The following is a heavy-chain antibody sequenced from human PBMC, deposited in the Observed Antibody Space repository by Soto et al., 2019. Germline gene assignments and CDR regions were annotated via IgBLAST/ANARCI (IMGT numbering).Heavy chain of an antibody. J-gene: IGHJ5*02. CDR1: GGTFSSYA. CDR3: ARGIPAAIYGWFDP. D-gene: IGHD2-2*01. CDR2: IIPIFGTA. Sequence: GASVKVSCKASGGTFSSYAISWVRQAPGQGLEWMGGIIPIFGTANYAQKFQGRVTITADESTSTAYMELSSLRSEDTAVYYCARGIPAAIYGWFDPWGQGTLVTVSS. V-gene: IGHV1-69*13.